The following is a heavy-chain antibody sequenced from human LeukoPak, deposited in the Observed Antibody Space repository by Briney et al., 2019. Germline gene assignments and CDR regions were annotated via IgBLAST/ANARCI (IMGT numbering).Heavy chain of an antibody. CDR3: ARGRRYYDILTGYVGEYYFDY. D-gene: IGHD3-9*01. J-gene: IGHJ4*02. CDR1: GGSISSYY. Sequence: PSETLSLTCTVSGGSISSYYWSWIRQPPGKGLEWIGYIYYSGSTNYNPSLKSRVTISVDTSKNQFPLKLSSVTAADTAVYYCARGRRYYDILTGYVGEYYFDYWGQGTLVTVSS. CDR2: IYYSGST. V-gene: IGHV4-59*01.